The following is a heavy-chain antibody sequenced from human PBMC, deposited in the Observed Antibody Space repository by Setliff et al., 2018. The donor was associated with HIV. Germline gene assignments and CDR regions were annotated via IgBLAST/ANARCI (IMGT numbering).Heavy chain of an antibody. D-gene: IGHD6-13*01. J-gene: IGHJ5*02. CDR2: IRSKASAYAT. V-gene: IGHV3-73*01. CDR1: GFTFSASA. Sequence: QLGGPLRLSCAASGFTFSASAIHWVRQASGKGPEWVGHIRSKASAYATASAASVKGRFTVSRDDSSDTAYLHMSNLKSEDTAVYYCVAATTEGFDPWGQGTLVTVSS. CDR3: VAATTEGFDP.